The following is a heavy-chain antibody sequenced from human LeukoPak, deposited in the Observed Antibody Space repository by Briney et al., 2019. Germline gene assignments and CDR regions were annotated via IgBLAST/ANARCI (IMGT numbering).Heavy chain of an antibody. Sequence: GGSLRLSCAASGFTFSSYWMHWVRQAPGKGLVWVSRINSDGSSITYADSVKGRFTISSDNAKNTLFLQMNSLRVEDTAVYYCAREGRVSDYDFDCWGQGTLVTVSS. CDR1: GFTFSSYW. D-gene: IGHD5-12*01. CDR3: AREGRVSDYDFDC. V-gene: IGHV3-74*03. CDR2: INSDGSSI. J-gene: IGHJ4*02.